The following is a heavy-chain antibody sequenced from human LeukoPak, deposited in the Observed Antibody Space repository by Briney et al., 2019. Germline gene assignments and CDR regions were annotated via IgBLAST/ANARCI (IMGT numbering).Heavy chain of an antibody. J-gene: IGHJ4*02. D-gene: IGHD3-22*01. V-gene: IGHV3-30*03. CDR2: ISYDGSNK. CDR3: ARDLYDSSGYGY. Sequence: GGSLRLSCAASGFTFSSYVMHWVRQAPGKGLEWVAVISYDGSNKFYADSVKGRFTISRDNSKNTLYLQMNSLRAEDTAVYYCARDLYDSSGYGYWGQGTLVTVSS. CDR1: GFTFSSYV.